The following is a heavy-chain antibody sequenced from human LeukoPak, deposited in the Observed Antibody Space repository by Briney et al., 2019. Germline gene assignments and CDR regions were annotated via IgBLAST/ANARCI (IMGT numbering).Heavy chain of an antibody. CDR3: ARLDDYSNVGSRYYYYGMDV. Sequence: GESLKISCKGPGYSFTSYWIGWVRQMPGKGLEWMGIIYPGDSDTRYSPSFQGQVTISADKSISTAYLQWSSLKASDTAMYYCARLDDYSNVGSRYYYYGMDVWGQGTTVTVSS. J-gene: IGHJ6*02. V-gene: IGHV5-51*01. CDR1: GYSFTSYW. D-gene: IGHD4-11*01. CDR2: IYPGDSDT.